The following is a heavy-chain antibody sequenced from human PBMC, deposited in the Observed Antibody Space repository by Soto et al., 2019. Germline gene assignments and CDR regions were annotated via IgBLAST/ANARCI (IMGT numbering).Heavy chain of an antibody. J-gene: IGHJ4*02. Sequence: ASVKVSCKASGYTFTGHYIHWVRQAPEQGPDCMGEIGPESGATRYAQKFQGRVTMTMDMSITTVYMELSNLSPDDTAVYYCGRGRSGQIVVFYWGQGTPVTVSS. CDR1: GYTFTGHY. V-gene: IGHV1-2*02. CDR3: GRGRSGQIVVFY. D-gene: IGHD5-12*01. CDR2: IGPESGAT.